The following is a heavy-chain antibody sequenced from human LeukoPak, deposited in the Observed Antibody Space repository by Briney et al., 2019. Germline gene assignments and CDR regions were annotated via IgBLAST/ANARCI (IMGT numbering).Heavy chain of an antibody. CDR2: ISYSGNNY. CDR1: GFTFSHYA. Sequence: GGSLGLSCAASGFTFSHYAMHWVRQAPGEGLQWVAFISYSGNNYYYADSVKGRFIISRDDSKNTLYVEMNSLRLDDTAIYYCARGPPTSRSGAHFDYWGQGSLVTVSP. V-gene: IGHV3-30*03. J-gene: IGHJ4*02. D-gene: IGHD5-12*01. CDR3: ARGPPTSRSGAHFDY.